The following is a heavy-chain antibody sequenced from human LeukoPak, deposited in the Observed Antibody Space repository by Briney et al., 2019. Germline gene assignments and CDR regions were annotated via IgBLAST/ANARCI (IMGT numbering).Heavy chain of an antibody. CDR3: ARGPEYYYDSSGYLGCDY. V-gene: IGHV1-2*02. CDR2: INPNSGGT. CDR1: GYTFTGYY. J-gene: IGHJ4*02. D-gene: IGHD3-22*01. Sequence: EASVKVSCKASGYTFTGYYMHWVRQAPGQGLEWMGWINPNSGGTNYAQKFQGRVTMTRDTSISTAYMELSRLRSDDTAVYYCARGPEYYYDSSGYLGCDYWGQGTLVTVSS.